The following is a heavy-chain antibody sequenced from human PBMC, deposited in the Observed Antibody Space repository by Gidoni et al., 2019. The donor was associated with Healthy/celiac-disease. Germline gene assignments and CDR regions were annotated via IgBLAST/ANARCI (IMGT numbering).Heavy chain of an antibody. V-gene: IGHV3-9*01. Sequence: EVQLVESGGGLVQPGRSLRLSCAASGFPFDDYAMHWVRQAPGKGLEWVSGISWNSGSIGYADSVKGRFTISRDNAKNSLYLQMNSLRAEDTALYYCAKVGCGGDCYSGGFDYWGQGTLVTVSS. CDR1: GFPFDDYA. J-gene: IGHJ4*02. CDR2: ISWNSGSI. D-gene: IGHD2-21*02. CDR3: AKVGCGGDCYSGGFDY.